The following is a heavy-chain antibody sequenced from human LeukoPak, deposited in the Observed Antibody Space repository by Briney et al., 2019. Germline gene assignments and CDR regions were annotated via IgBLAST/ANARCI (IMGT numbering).Heavy chain of an antibody. D-gene: IGHD3-22*01. CDR3: TRDRHDSSGHYYDYYYMDV. J-gene: IGHJ6*03. CDR1: GGSIRSGSYY. V-gene: IGHV4-61*02. Sequence: SGTLSLTCTVSGGSIRSGSYYWRWVRQPAGKGLEWIGRIYPSGSTNYNPSLKSRVTISLDTSKNQFSLKLSSVTAADTAVYYCTRDRHDSSGHYYDYYYMDVWGKGTTVTVSS. CDR2: IYPSGST.